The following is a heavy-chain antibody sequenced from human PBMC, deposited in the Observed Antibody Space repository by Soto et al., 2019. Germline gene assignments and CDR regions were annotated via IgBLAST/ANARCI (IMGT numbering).Heavy chain of an antibody. Sequence: ASVKVSCKASGYTFTSYYMHWVRQAPGQGLEWMGIINPSGGSTSYAQKFQGRVTMTRDTSTSTVYMELSSLRSEDTAVYYCARSSSVPLRYFDWFRYWGQGTLVTVSS. V-gene: IGHV1-46*01. CDR3: ARSSSVPLRYFDWFRY. CDR2: INPSGGST. J-gene: IGHJ4*02. D-gene: IGHD3-9*01. CDR1: GYTFTSYY.